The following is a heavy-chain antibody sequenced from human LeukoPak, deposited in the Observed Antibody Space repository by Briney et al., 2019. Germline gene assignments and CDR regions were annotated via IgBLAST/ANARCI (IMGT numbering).Heavy chain of an antibody. V-gene: IGHV3-23*01. CDR1: GFTLSSYA. J-gene: IGHJ4*02. D-gene: IGHD1-26*01. CDR2: ISDTGNT. CDR3: ARGRGVGATALDY. Sequence: GGSLRLSCVASGFTLSSYAMSWVRQAPGKGLEWVSAISDTGNTYHADSVKGRFTISRDSSKNTLFLQMNRLRPEDAAVYYCARGRGVGATALDYWGQGTLVTVSS.